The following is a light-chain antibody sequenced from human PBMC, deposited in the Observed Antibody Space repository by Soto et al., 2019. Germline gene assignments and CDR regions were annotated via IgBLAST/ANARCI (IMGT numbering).Light chain of an antibody. Sequence: EIVMTQSPATLSVSPGERVTLSCRASQSVRTNLAWYQQKPGQAPRPLIYGASTRATGVPARFSGSGSGTDFTLTISILQSEDFAVYYCQHYNNLWGFGGGTKVEIK. CDR3: QHYNNLWG. CDR2: GAS. V-gene: IGKV3-15*01. J-gene: IGKJ4*01. CDR1: QSVRTN.